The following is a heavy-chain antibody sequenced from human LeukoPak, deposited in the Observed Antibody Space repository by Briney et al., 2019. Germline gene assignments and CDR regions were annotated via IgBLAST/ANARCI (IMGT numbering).Heavy chain of an antibody. CDR2: IIPIFGTA. D-gene: IGHD4-17*01. CDR3: ARASVEYGDSPWDYYYVMDV. J-gene: IGHJ6*02. V-gene: IGHV1-69*01. CDR1: GGTFSSYA. Sequence: GASVKVSCKASGGTFSSYAISWVRQAPGQGLEWMGGIIPIFGTANYAQKFQGRVTIAADESTSTAYMELSSLRSEDTAVYYCARASVEYGDSPWDYYYVMDVWGQGTTVTVSS.